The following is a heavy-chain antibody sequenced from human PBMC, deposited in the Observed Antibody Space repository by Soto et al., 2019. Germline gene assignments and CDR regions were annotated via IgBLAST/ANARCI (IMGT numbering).Heavy chain of an antibody. CDR3: AKGPSRLDS. J-gene: IGHJ4*02. CDR2: TYYRSKWYS. V-gene: IGHV6-1*01. CDR1: GDSVSSNSAT. D-gene: IGHD2-2*01. Sequence: QVQLQQSGPGLVKPSQTLSLTCAISGDSVSSNSATWNWIRQSPSRGLEWLGRTYYRSKWYSAYAVSVKSRMTINPDTSKNQFSLQLNSVTPDDTAVYYCAKGPSRLDSWGQGTLVTVSS.